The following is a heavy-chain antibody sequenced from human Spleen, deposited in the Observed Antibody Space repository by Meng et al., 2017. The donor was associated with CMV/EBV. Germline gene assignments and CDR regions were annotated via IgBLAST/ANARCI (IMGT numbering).Heavy chain of an antibody. D-gene: IGHD2-2*01. CDR3: AREYCSSTSCIDAFDI. CDR1: GFTFSSYN. Sequence: GESLKISCAASGFTFSSYNMNWVRQAPGKGLEWFSSISSSSSYIYYADSVKGRFTISRDNAKNSLYLQMNSLRAEDTAVYYCAREYCSSTSCIDAFDIWGQGTMVTVSS. J-gene: IGHJ3*02. CDR2: ISSSSSYI. V-gene: IGHV3-21*01.